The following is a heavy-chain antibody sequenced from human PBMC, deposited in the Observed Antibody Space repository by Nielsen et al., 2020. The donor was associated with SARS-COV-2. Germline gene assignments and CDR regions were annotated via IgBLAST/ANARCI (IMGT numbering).Heavy chain of an antibody. V-gene: IGHV3-11*05. J-gene: IGHJ4*02. CDR2: ISNTGYT. Sequence: GESLKISCAGSGSTFRNYDMSWVRQAPGKGLEWVSYISNTGYTNYADSVRGRFTISRDNAKNSVYLQMNSLRAEDTAVYYCAREGRKLPLDYWGQGTLVTVSS. CDR1: GSTFRNYD. CDR3: AREGRKLPLDY. D-gene: IGHD5-24*01.